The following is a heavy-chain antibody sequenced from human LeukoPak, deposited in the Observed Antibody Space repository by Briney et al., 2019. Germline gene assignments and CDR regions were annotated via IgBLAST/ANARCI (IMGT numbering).Heavy chain of an antibody. J-gene: IGHJ4*02. D-gene: IGHD2/OR15-2a*01. CDR2: ISSSSSTI. CDR3: ARGILSGLDY. CDR1: EFTFSSYS. V-gene: IGHV3-48*02. Sequence: PGGSLRLSCAASEFTFSSYSMNWVRQAPGKGLEWVSYISSSSSTIYYAGSVKGRFTISRDNAKNSLYLQMNSLRDGDTAVYYCARGILSGLDYWGQGTLVTVSS.